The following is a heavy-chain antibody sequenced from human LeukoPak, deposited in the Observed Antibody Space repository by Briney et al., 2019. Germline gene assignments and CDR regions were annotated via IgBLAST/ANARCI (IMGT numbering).Heavy chain of an antibody. CDR1: GSSFTIHG. J-gene: IGHJ3*02. D-gene: IGHD6-13*01. CDR2: ISAYNGNT. CDR3: EIRLAAADAFDI. V-gene: IGHV1-18*04. Sequence: ASVKVSCKSSGSSFTIHGISWLRQAPGQGLEWMGWISAYNGNTNYAQKLQGRVTMTTDTSTSTAYMELRSLRSDDTAVYYCEIRLAAADAFDIWGQGTMVTVSS.